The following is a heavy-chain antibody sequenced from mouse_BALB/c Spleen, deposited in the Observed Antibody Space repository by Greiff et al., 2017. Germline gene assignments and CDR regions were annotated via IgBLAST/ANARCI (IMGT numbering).Heavy chain of an antibody. V-gene: IGHV3-2*02. CDR2: ISYSGST. CDR1: GYSITSDYA. J-gene: IGHJ4*01. Sequence: EVKLQESGPGLVKPSQSLSLTCTVTGYSITSDYAWNWIRQFPGNKLEWMGYISYSGSTSYNPSLKSRISITRDTSKNQFFLQLNSVTTEDTATYYCARLRFSYYAMDYWGQGTSVTVSS. CDR3: ARLRFSYYAMDY.